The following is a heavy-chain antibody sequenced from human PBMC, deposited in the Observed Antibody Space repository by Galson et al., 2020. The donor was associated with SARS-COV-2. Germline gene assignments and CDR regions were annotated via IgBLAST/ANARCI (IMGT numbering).Heavy chain of an antibody. V-gene: IGHV4-59*01. Sequence: SEPLSLTCTVSGGSISSYYWSWIRQPPGKGLAWIGNIYYRGSPNYNPSLKSRVTISVDTSKNHFSLKVSSVTAADTAVYYCAREWYSSSWDYYGMDVWGQGTTVTVSS. CDR2: IYYRGSP. CDR3: AREWYSSSWDYYGMDV. J-gene: IGHJ6*02. CDR1: GGSISSYY. D-gene: IGHD6-13*01.